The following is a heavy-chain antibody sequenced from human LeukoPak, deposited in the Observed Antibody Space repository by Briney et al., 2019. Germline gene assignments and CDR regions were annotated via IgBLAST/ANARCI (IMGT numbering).Heavy chain of an antibody. Sequence: PSETLSLTCTVSGGSIGSYYWSWIRQPPGKGLEWIGSIYYSGSTYYNPSLKSRVTISVDTSKNQFSLKLSSVTAADTAVYYCARLTGYSSSWIDYWGQGTLVTVSS. CDR3: ARLTGYSSSWIDY. CDR1: GGSIGSYY. J-gene: IGHJ4*02. CDR2: IYYSGST. D-gene: IGHD6-13*01. V-gene: IGHV4-59*05.